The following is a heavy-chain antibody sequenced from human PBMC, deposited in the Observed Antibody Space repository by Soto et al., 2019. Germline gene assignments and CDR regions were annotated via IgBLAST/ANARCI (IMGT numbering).Heavy chain of an antibody. J-gene: IGHJ4*02. Sequence: GGSLRLSCAASGFTLGDHYIDWFRQAPGKGRGGVGRHRDKPQGYSTAYTAAVKGRFSTSTDESKNSAYLQMNSLKTEHTAVYYCVRATYFSDSSGYTRCLDYWGQGTLVTVSS. V-gene: IGHV3-72*01. CDR2: HRDKPQGYST. D-gene: IGHD3-22*01. CDR3: VRATYFSDSSGYTRCLDY. CDR1: GFTLGDHY.